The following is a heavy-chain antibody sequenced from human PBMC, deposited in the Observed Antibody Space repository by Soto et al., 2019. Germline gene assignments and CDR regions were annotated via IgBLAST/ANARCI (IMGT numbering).Heavy chain of an antibody. CDR1: GGSFSGYY. CDR3: ARVGYYDSSGYYYFGYYFDY. D-gene: IGHD3-22*01. Sequence: KTSETLSLTCAVYGGSFSGYYWSWIRQPPGKGLEWIGEINHSGSTNYNPSLKSRVTISVDTSKNQFSLKLSSVTAADTAVYYCARVGYYDSSGYYYFGYYFDYWGQGTLVTVSS. V-gene: IGHV4-34*01. J-gene: IGHJ4*02. CDR2: INHSGST.